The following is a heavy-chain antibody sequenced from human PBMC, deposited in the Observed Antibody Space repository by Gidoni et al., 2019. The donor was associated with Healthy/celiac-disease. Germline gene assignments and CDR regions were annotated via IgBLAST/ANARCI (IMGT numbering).Heavy chain of an antibody. CDR3: GRGGYDFWSGYYIDY. D-gene: IGHD3-3*01. CDR1: GYTFISYG. CDR2: ISAYNGNT. J-gene: IGHJ4*02. Sequence: QVQLVQSETEVKKPGASVKVSCKASGYTFISYGISWVRQAPGQGLEWMGWISAYNGNTNYAQKLQGRVIMTTDTSTSTAYVELRSLRSDDTAVYYCGRGGYDFWSGYYIDYWGQGTLVTVSS. V-gene: IGHV1-18*01.